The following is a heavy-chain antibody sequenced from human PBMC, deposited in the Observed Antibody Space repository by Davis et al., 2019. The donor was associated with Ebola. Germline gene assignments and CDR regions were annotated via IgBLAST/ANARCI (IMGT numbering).Heavy chain of an antibody. J-gene: IGHJ3*02. V-gene: IGHV4-61*01. D-gene: IGHD5-12*01. Sequence: SETLFLTCTVSGGSVSSGSYYWSWIRQPPGKGLEWIGYIYYSGSTNYNPSLKSRVTISVDTSKNQFSLKLSSVTAADTAVYYCARDRGYGDAFDIWGQGTMVTVSS. CDR2: IYYSGST. CDR3: ARDRGYGDAFDI. CDR1: GGSVSSGSYY.